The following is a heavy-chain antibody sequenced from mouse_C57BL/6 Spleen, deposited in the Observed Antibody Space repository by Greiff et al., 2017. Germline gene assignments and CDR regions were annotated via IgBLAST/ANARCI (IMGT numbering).Heavy chain of an antibody. CDR3: ARADYDSFAY. V-gene: IGHV1-82*01. CDR1: GYAFSSSW. J-gene: IGHJ2*01. CDR2: NYPGDGDT. Sequence: QVQLQQSGPELVKPGASVKISCSASGYAFSSSWLYWVKHRPGKGLEWFGRNYPGDGDTYYNGKLKGQATLTADTSSSTSYMQLSRLTSEASSVFFCARADYDSFAYWGQGTILTVSS. D-gene: IGHD2-4*01.